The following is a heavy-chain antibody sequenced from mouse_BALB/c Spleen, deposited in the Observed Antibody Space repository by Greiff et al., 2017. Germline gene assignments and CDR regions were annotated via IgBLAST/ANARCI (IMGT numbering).Heavy chain of an antibody. Sequence: LEESGAELVRPGTSVKVSCKASGYAFTNYLIEWVKQRPGQGLEWIGVINPGSGGTNYNEKFKGKATLTADKSSSTAYMQLSSLTSDDSAVYFCARYSLYYDYDEGAMDYWGQGTSVTVSS. CDR1: GYAFTNYL. J-gene: IGHJ4*01. D-gene: IGHD2-4*01. CDR2: INPGSGGT. CDR3: ARYSLYYDYDEGAMDY. V-gene: IGHV1-54*01.